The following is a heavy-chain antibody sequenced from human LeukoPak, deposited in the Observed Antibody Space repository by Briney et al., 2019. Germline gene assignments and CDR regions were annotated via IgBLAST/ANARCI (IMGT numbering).Heavy chain of an antibody. J-gene: IGHJ4*02. Sequence: ASVKVSCRASGYTFTGYYMHWVRQAPGQGLEWMGWINPNSGGTNYAQKFQGRVTLTRDTSISTAYMELSRLRSVDTAVYYCARGGEMATIIPTYYFDYWGQGTLVTVSS. CDR3: ARGGEMATIIPTYYFDY. CDR2: INPNSGGT. V-gene: IGHV1-2*02. CDR1: GYTFTGYY. D-gene: IGHD5-24*01.